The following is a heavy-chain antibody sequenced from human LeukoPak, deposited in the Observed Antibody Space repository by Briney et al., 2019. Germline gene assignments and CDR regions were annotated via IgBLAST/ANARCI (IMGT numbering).Heavy chain of an antibody. CDR2: ISSSSSNII. J-gene: IGHJ5*02. D-gene: IGHD2-15*01. V-gene: IGHV3-48*02. Sequence: GGSLRLSCAASGFNFGIYSLNWVRQAPGKGLEWVSYISSSSSNIIYYADSVKGRFTISRDNAKNSLYLHMNSLRDEDTAVYYCAQKGGADTWGQGTLVTVSS. CDR1: GFNFGIYS. CDR3: AQKGGADT.